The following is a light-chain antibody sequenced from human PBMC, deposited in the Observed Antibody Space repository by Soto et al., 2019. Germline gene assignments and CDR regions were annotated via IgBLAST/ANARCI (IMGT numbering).Light chain of an antibody. J-gene: IGKJ1*01. CDR2: GAS. V-gene: IGKV3-15*01. Sequence: EIVMTQSPATLSVSPGERATLSCRASQSVNSNLAWYQKKPGQAPRLLIYGASTRATGIPVRFSGSGSGIELTLTISSLRPEYVAVYYCQQYNNWPPTWTFDQGTKVEIK. CDR1: QSVNSN. CDR3: QQYNNWPPTWT.